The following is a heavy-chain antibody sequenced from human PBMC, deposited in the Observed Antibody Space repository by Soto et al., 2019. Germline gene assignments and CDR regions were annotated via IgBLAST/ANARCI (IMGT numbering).Heavy chain of an antibody. D-gene: IGHD3-3*01. J-gene: IGHJ4*02. CDR1: GYTFTSYG. V-gene: IGHV1-18*01. CDR3: ARDLFLEWLPGAIYFDV. CDR2: ISAYNGNT. Sequence: GASVKVSCKASGYTFTSYGISWVRQAPGQGLEWMGWISAYNGNTNYAQKLQGRVTMTTDTSTSTAYMELRSLRSDDTAVYYCARDLFLEWLPGAIYFDVWGQGTLVTVSS.